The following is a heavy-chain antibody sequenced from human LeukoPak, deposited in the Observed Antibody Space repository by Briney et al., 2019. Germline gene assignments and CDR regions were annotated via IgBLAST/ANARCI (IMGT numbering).Heavy chain of an antibody. J-gene: IGHJ4*02. CDR3: ARGVLSGWYRFDY. D-gene: IGHD6-19*01. CDR2: IYSGGST. V-gene: IGHV3-66*01. Sequence: PGGSLRLPCAASGFTVSSNYMSWVRQAPGKGLEWVSVIYSGGSTYYADSVKGRFTISRDNSKNTLYLQMNSLRAEDTAVYYCARGVLSGWYRFDYWGQGTLVTVSS. CDR1: GFTVSSNY.